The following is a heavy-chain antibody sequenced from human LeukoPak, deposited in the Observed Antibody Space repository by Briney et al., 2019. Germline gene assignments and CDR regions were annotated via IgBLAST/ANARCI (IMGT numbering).Heavy chain of an antibody. CDR3: ARLAPDYADYWFDP. V-gene: IGHV5-51*01. Sequence: GESLKISCRTSGYDFSTKWIGWVRQMPGKGLEWMGIIYPLDSITRYSPSFQGHVTISADTSINTAYLQWTSLKPSDTAIYYCARLAPDYADYWFDPWGQGTLVTVSS. J-gene: IGHJ5*02. D-gene: IGHD4-17*01. CDR1: GYDFSTKW. CDR2: IYPLDSIT.